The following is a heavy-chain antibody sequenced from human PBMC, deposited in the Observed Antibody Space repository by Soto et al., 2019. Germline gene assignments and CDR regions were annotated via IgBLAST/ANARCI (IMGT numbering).Heavy chain of an antibody. CDR3: ARGLETLVRAAQAMVEDYDYHGMDV. Sequence: PSETLSLTCAVYCGSFSGYYWSWIRQPPGKGLEWIGEINHSGSTNYNPSLTSRVTISVESAKNQFYLKMSSLIAADTAVYYCARGLETLVRAAQAMVEDYDYHGMDVWGQGTRVSVCS. J-gene: IGHJ6*02. D-gene: IGHD2-2*01. V-gene: IGHV4-34*01. CDR1: CGSFSGYY. CDR2: INHSGST.